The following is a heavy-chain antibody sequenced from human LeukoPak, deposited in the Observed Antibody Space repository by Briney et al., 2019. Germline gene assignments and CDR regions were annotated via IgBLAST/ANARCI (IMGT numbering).Heavy chain of an antibody. J-gene: IGHJ6*02. D-gene: IGHD1-14*01. CDR3: ARGEPTGDYYYGMDV. Sequence: SLKVSCKASGGTFSSYALSWVRPAPGQGREWMGRIIPILGIANYAQKFQGRVTITADNSTSTAYMELSSLRSEDTAAYYCARGEPTGDYYYGMDVWGQGTTVTASS. V-gene: IGHV1-69*04. CDR1: GGTFSSYA. CDR2: IIPILGIA.